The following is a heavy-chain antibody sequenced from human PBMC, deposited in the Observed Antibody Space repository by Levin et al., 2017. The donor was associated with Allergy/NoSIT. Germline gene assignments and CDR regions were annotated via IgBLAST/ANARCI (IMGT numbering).Heavy chain of an antibody. J-gene: IGHJ2*01. Sequence: SGESLKISCAASGFTFSDYYMSWFRQAPGKGLEWVSYIDHSDIVIYHADSVKGRFSISRDNTKNSLYLQMNNLRAEDTAVYFGARLVTAIPDWYFDLSGRGTLVTVSA. CDR2: IDHSDIVI. V-gene: IGHV3-11*01. CDR1: GFTFSDYY. D-gene: IGHD2-21*02. CDR3: ARLVTAIPDWYFDL.